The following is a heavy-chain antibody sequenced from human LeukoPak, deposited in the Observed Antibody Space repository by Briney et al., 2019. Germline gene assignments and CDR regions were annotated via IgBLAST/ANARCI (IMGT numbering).Heavy chain of an antibody. V-gene: IGHV3-11*04. J-gene: IGHJ4*02. Sequence: GGSLRLSCAASGFTFSDSYMTWIRQAPGKGLEWVSFISNSGDTIYYADSVKGRFTTSRDNAMSSLYLQMNSLRAEDTAVYYCGRGHWGLDYWGQGTLVTVSS. CDR2: ISNSGDTI. CDR1: GFTFSDSY. CDR3: GRGHWGLDY. D-gene: IGHD7-27*01.